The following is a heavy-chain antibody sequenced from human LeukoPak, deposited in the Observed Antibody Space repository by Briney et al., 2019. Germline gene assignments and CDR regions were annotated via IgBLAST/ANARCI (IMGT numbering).Heavy chain of an antibody. J-gene: IGHJ4*02. Sequence: ASVKVSCKASGYTFTDYYLHWGRQAPGQGLEWMGWINPNTGATDYAQNFQGRVAMTRDTSISTAYMDLSRLRSDDTAVYYCARAAFYYDSSGHSPDFDYWGQGTLVTVSS. CDR3: ARAAFYYDSSGHSPDFDY. CDR1: GYTFTDYY. D-gene: IGHD3-22*01. V-gene: IGHV1-2*02. CDR2: INPNTGAT.